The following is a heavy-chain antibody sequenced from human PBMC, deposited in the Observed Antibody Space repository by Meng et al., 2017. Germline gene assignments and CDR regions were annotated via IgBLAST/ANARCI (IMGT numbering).Heavy chain of an antibody. CDR1: GGSISSGGYY. Sequence: SETLSLTCTVSGGSISSGGYYWSWIRQHPGKGLEWIGYIYYSGSTYYNPSLKSRVTISVDTSKNQFSLKLSSVTAADTAVYYCARGLKSSTVTLELFDIWGQGTMVTVSS. D-gene: IGHD4-17*01. CDR3: ARGLKSSTVTLELFDI. CDR2: IYYSGST. V-gene: IGHV4-31*03. J-gene: IGHJ3*02.